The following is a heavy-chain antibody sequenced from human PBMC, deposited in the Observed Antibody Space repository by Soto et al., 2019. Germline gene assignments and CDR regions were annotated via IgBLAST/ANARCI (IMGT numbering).Heavy chain of an antibody. Sequence: QVQMVESGGGVVHPGRSLRLSCAASGFTFSTFAMHWVRQAPGKGLEWVAVISYDATNNFYADSVKGRFTISRDNSENTLYLQMTSLRSEDTAVYYCARAPTSRLDYWGQGTLVTVSS. CDR1: GFTFSTFA. CDR2: ISYDATNN. V-gene: IGHV3-30-3*01. CDR3: ARAPTSRLDY. J-gene: IGHJ4*02.